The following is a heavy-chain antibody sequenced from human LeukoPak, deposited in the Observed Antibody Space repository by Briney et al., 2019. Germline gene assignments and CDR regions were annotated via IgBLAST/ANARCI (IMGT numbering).Heavy chain of an antibody. CDR3: ARPVPRGYYDAFDI. V-gene: IGHV4-34*01. CDR2: INHSGST. CDR1: GGSFSGYY. Sequence: SETLSLTCAVYGGSFSGYYWSWIRQPPGKGLERIGEINHSGSTNYNPSLKSRVTISVDTSKNQFSLKLSSVTAADTAVYYCARPVPRGYYDAFDIWGQGTMVTVSS. D-gene: IGHD3-22*01. J-gene: IGHJ3*02.